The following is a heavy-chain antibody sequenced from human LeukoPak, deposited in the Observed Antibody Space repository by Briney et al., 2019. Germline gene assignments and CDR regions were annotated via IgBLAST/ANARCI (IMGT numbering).Heavy chain of an antibody. CDR1: GFTFSSYS. CDR2: ISSSSSYI. V-gene: IGHV3-21*01. D-gene: IGHD2/OR15-2a*01. Sequence: PGGSLRLSCAASGFTFSSYSMNWVRQAPGKGLEWVSSISSSSSYIYYADSVKGRFTISRDNAKNSLYLQMNSLRAEDTAVYYCARDCNAYYYYYAMDVWGQGTTVTVSS. CDR3: ARDCNAYYYYYAMDV. J-gene: IGHJ6*02.